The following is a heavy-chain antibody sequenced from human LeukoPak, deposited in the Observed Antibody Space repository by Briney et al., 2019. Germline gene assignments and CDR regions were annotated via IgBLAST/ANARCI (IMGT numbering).Heavy chain of an antibody. Sequence: GGSLRLSCAASGFTFSSYSMNWVRQAPGKGLEWVSSISSSSSYIYYADSVKGRFTISRDNAKNSLYLQMNSLRAEDTAVYYCARNYYDSSGYPGSFDYWGQGTLVTVSS. CDR1: GFTFSSYS. D-gene: IGHD3-22*01. CDR2: ISSSSSYI. J-gene: IGHJ4*02. V-gene: IGHV3-21*01. CDR3: ARNYYDSSGYPGSFDY.